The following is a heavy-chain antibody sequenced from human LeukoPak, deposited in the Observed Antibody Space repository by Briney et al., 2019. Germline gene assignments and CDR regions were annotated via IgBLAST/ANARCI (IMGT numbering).Heavy chain of an antibody. J-gene: IGHJ4*02. CDR3: ARDREGYCSGGSCYAFDY. D-gene: IGHD2-15*01. V-gene: IGHV1-69*13. CDR2: IIPIFGTA. CDR1: GGTFSRYA. Sequence: SVKDSCKASGGTFSRYAISWVRQAPGQGREGMGGIIPIFGTANYAQKFQGRGTITADESTSTAYMELSSQRSEDTAVNDCARDREGYCSGGSCYAFDYWGQGTLVTVSS.